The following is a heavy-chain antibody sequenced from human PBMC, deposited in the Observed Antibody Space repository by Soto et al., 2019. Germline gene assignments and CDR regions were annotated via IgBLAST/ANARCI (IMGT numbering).Heavy chain of an antibody. CDR2: IYYSGTT. Sequence: SETLSLTCTVSGDSITTGGYYWSWIRQHPGKGLEWIGYIYYSGTTYYNPSLKSRVTISVDTSENQFSLKLRSVTAADTAVYYCARDRGGYGRFHYWGQGTLVTAPQ. D-gene: IGHD5-12*01. V-gene: IGHV4-31*03. CDR3: ARDRGGYGRFHY. J-gene: IGHJ4*02. CDR1: GDSITTGGYY.